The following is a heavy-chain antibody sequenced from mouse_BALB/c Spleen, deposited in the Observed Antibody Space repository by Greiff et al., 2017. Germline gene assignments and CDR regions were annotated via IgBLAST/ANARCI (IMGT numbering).Heavy chain of an antibody. CDR3: ARASGSSDWYFDV. Sequence: EVQLVESGGGLVQPGGSRKLSCAASGFTFSSFGMHWVRQAPEKGLEWVAYISSGSSTIYYADTVKGRFTISRDNPKNTLFLQMTSLRSEDTAMYYCARASGSSDWYFDVWGAGTTVTVSS. J-gene: IGHJ1*01. V-gene: IGHV5-17*02. D-gene: IGHD1-1*01. CDR1: GFTFSSFG. CDR2: ISSGSSTI.